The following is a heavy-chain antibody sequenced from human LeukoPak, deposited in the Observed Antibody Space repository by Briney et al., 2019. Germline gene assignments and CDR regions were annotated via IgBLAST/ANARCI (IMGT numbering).Heavy chain of an antibody. D-gene: IGHD3-10*01. J-gene: IGHJ4*02. CDR2: PYHSGST. Sequence: SETLSLTCAVSGYSISSGYYWGWIRQPPGKGLEWIGSPYHSGSTYYNPSLKSRATISVDTSKNQFSLKVSSVTAADTAVYYCARENWWFGELLSPYYFDYWGQGTLVTVSS. V-gene: IGHV4-38-2*02. CDR1: GYSISSGYY. CDR3: ARENWWFGELLSPYYFDY.